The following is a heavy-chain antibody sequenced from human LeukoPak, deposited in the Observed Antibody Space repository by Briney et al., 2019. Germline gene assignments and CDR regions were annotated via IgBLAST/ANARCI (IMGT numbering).Heavy chain of an antibody. CDR3: AREKGYSSALDY. J-gene: IGHJ4*02. CDR2: INSDGSST. CDR1: GFTFSSYW. V-gene: IGHV3-74*01. D-gene: IGHD6-25*01. Sequence: PGGSLRLSCAASGFTFSSYWMHWVRQAPGKGLVWVSRINSDGSSTSYADSVKGRFTISRDNAKNTLYLQMNSLRAEDTAVYYCAREKGYSSALDYWGQGTLVTVSS.